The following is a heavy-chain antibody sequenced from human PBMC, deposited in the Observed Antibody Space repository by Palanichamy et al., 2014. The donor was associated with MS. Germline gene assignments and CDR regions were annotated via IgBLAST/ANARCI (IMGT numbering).Heavy chain of an antibody. D-gene: IGHD1-26*01. J-gene: IGHJ3*02. CDR2: IYHSGST. CDR1: GYSISSGYY. CDR3: ARTHPGNIGSDDAFDI. V-gene: IGHV4-38-2*02. Sequence: QLQLQESGPGLVKPSETLSLTCTVSGYSISSGYYWGWIRQPPGKGLEWIGSIYHSGSTYYNPSLKSRVTISVDTSKNQFSLKLSSVTAADTAVYYCARTHPGNIGSDDAFDIWGQGTMVTVSS.